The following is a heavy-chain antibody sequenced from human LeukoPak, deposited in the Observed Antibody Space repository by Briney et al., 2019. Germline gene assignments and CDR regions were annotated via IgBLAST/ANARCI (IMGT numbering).Heavy chain of an antibody. CDR2: IYSGGST. CDR1: GFTVSSNY. D-gene: IGHD1-26*01. Sequence: SLRLSCAASGFTVSSNYMSWVRQAPGKGLEWVSVIYSGGSTYYADSVKGRFTISRDNSKNTLYLQMNSLRAEDTAVYYCARGGGATTSDPDAFDIWGQGTMVTVSS. J-gene: IGHJ3*02. V-gene: IGHV3-53*01. CDR3: ARGGGATTSDPDAFDI.